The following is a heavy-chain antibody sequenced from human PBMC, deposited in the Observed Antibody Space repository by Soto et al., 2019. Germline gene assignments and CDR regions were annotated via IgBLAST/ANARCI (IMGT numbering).Heavy chain of an antibody. Sequence: SQTLSLTCAISRDSVSSDSAVWNWIRQSPSRSLEWLGRTFYRSKWYYEYAVSVKRRITINADTSKNHFSLHLTSVTPEDTAVYYCARGLISGSHYSGGWYYFDSWGQGTQV. CDR3: ARGLISGSHYSGGWYYFDS. V-gene: IGHV6-1*01. CDR2: TFYRSKWYY. D-gene: IGHD1-26*01. CDR1: RDSVSSDSAV. J-gene: IGHJ4*02.